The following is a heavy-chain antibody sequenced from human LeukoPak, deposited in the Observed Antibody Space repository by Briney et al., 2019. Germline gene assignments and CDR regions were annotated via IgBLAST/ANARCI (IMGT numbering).Heavy chain of an antibody. CDR3: ARDLSPVVRASPMGY. D-gene: IGHD3-10*01. J-gene: IGHJ4*02. CDR2: ITYDGYYK. Sequence: PGGSLRLSCAASGFTFTNYGMHWVRQAPGKGLEWVALITYDGYYKYYSDSVKGRFTISSDTSKHTLYLQMNSLRAEDTAVYYCARDLSPVVRASPMGYWGQGTPVTVSS. CDR1: GFTFTNYG. V-gene: IGHV3-30*03.